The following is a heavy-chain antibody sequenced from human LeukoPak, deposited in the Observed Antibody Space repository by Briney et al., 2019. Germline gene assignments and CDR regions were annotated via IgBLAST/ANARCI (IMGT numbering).Heavy chain of an antibody. D-gene: IGHD6-19*01. CDR2: ISAYNGNT. CDR1: GYTFTSYG. Sequence: ASVKVSCKASGYTFTSYGISWVRQAPGQGLEWMGWISAYNGNTNYAQKLQGRVTMTTDTSTSTAYMELRSLRSDDTAVYYCARSQYNSGWYYFDYWGQGTLVTASS. V-gene: IGHV1-18*01. J-gene: IGHJ4*02. CDR3: ARSQYNSGWYYFDY.